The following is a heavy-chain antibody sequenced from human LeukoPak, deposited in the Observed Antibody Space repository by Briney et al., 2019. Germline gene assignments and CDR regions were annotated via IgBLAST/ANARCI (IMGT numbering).Heavy chain of an antibody. V-gene: IGHV3-74*01. J-gene: IGHJ4*02. Sequence: GGSLRLSCAASGFTFSTYWMHWVRQAPGKGLVWVSRINSDGSSTNYADSVKGRFTISRDNAKNTLYLQMNSLRAEEPAVFICVSDMRYYDKVWGQGTLVTVSS. CDR2: INSDGSST. CDR3: VSDMRYYDKV. D-gene: IGHD3-22*01. CDR1: GFTFSTYW.